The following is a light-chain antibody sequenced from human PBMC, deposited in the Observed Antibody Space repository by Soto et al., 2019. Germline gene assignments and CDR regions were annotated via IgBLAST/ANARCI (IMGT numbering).Light chain of an antibody. CDR2: DDD. Sequence: VLTQPPSVSAAPGQRVTISCSGNSSNIGGNSVSWYQQLPGTAPKLLIYDDDKRPSGIPDRFSGSKSGTSATLGITGFQTGDEADYYCGSWDSSLSAYVFGTGTKVTVL. V-gene: IGLV1-51*01. CDR3: GSWDSSLSAYV. CDR1: SSNIGGNS. J-gene: IGLJ1*01.